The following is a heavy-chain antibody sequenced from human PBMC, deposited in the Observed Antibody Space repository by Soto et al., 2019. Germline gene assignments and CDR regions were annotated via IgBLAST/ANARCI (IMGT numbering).Heavy chain of an antibody. J-gene: IGHJ4*02. D-gene: IGHD6-19*01. CDR1: GFTFSSYA. V-gene: IGHV3-23*01. CDR2: ISGSGGST. CDR3: ARRTSGWYLDY. Sequence: EVQLLESGGGLVQPGGSLRLSCAASGFTFSSYAMSWVRQAPGKGLEWVSVISGSGGSTYYAGSVKGRFTISRDNSKITLYLQMNSLRAEDTAVYYCARRTSGWYLDYWGQGTLVTFSS.